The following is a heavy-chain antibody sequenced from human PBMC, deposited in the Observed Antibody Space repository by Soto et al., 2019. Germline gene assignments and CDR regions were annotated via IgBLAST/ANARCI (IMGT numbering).Heavy chain of an antibody. CDR3: ARHEGNGNVWPLDY. V-gene: IGHV4-39*01. Sequence: SETLSLTCTVSGDSIGTTHSYWAWIRQSPGKGLEWIGNIHYSGSTYHMPSLRSRVTLSVDTSKNQFSLRLTSVTAEDTAVYYCARHEGNGNVWPLDYWGQGILVTVSS. D-gene: IGHD2-8*01. CDR1: GDSIGTTHSY. CDR2: IHYSGST. J-gene: IGHJ4*02.